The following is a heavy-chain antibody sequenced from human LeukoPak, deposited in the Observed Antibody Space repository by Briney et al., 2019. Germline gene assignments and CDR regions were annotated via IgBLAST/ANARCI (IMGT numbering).Heavy chain of an antibody. CDR1: GFTFSSYG. J-gene: IGHJ4*02. CDR3: AKDGTSYYYIYY. CDR2: IRYDGSNT. Sequence: GGSLRLSCGASGFTFSSYGMHWVRQAPGKGLEWVAFIRYDGSNTYYADSVKGRFTVSRDDSKNTLYLQMNSLRGDDTAVYYCAKDGTSYYYIYYWGQGTLVTVSS. V-gene: IGHV3-30*02. D-gene: IGHD2/OR15-2a*01.